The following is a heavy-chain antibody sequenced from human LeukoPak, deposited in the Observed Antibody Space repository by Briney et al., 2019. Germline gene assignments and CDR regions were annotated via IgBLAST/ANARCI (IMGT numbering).Heavy chain of an antibody. Sequence: SETLSLTCAVYGGSFSGYYWSWIRQPPGKGLEWIGEINHSGSTNYNPSLKSRVTISVDTSKNQFSLKLSSVTAADTAVYYCAREFADGYNPSWGQGTLVTVSS. D-gene: IGHD5-24*01. CDR2: INHSGST. CDR1: GGSFSGYY. V-gene: IGHV4-34*01. CDR3: AREFADGYNPS. J-gene: IGHJ4*02.